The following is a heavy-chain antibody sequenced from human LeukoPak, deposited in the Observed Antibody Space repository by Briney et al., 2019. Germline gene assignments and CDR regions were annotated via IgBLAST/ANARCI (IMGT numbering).Heavy chain of an antibody. D-gene: IGHD2-21*02. CDR1: GLTFRNYA. CDR2: ISDSGGST. V-gene: IGHV3-23*01. CDR3: AKARTGIAVVSAIDY. Sequence: GRSLRLSCAASGLTFRNYAMSWVRQAPGKGLEWVSGISDSGGSTHYADSVKGRFTISRDNSKNTLYLQMNSLRAEDTAVYFCAKARTGIAVVSAIDYWGQGTLVSVSS. J-gene: IGHJ4*02.